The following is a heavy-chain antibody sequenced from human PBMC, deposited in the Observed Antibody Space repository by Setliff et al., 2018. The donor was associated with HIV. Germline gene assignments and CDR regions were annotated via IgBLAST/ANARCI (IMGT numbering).Heavy chain of an antibody. CDR3: ARGGELAAAGTSIYFDY. Sequence: PSETLSLTCTVSRGSISSSTYYWGWIRQPPGKGLEWIGSIYYSGSTYYNPSLKSRVTISVETSKNQISLKVKSVTAADTAIYYCARGGELAAAGTSIYFDYWGQGTLVTVSS. J-gene: IGHJ4*02. CDR2: IYYSGST. CDR1: RGSISSSTYY. V-gene: IGHV4-39*07. D-gene: IGHD6-13*01.